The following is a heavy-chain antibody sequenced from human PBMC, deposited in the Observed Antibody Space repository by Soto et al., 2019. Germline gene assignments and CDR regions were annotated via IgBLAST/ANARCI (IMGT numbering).Heavy chain of an antibody. CDR2: QTGST. Sequence: QVQVQESGPGLVKPSETLSLTCAVSGVSVTSGSHHFLWIRQPPGKGLEWIGQTGSTNYNPSLKIRISISLDTSKHQFSLRLSSVPSADTAVYYCGVYKAGSGGNGDCGQGTLVTISS. J-gene: IGHJ1*01. V-gene: IGHV4-61*01. CDR1: GVSVTSGSHH. CDR3: GVYKAGSGGNGD. D-gene: IGHD6-19*01.